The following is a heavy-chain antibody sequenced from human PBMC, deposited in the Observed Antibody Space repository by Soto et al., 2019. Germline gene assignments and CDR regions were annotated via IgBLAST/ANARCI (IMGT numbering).Heavy chain of an antibody. CDR2: IDPSDSYT. CDR3: ARHLDVDTAMVTIYYYYGMDV. J-gene: IGHJ6*02. Sequence: GESLKVSCKGSGYSFTSYWISWVHQMPGKGLEWMGRIDPSDSYTNYSPSFQGHVTISADKSISTAYLQWSSLKASDTAMYYCARHLDVDTAMVTIYYYYGMDVWGQGTTATVSS. CDR1: GYSFTSYW. V-gene: IGHV5-10-1*01. D-gene: IGHD5-18*01.